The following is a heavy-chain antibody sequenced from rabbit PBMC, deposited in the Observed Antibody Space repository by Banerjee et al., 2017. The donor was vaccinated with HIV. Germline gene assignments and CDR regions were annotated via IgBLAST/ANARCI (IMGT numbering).Heavy chain of an antibody. V-gene: IGHV1S7*01. J-gene: IGHJ4*01. D-gene: IGHD4-1*01. CDR3: ARVDSSGWGDFNL. Sequence: PPGKGPEWISCIYTGSGNTYYASWVNGRFTISSDNAQNTVNLQMNSLTAADTATYFCARVDSSGWGDFNLWGPGTLVTVS. CDR2: IYTGSGNT.